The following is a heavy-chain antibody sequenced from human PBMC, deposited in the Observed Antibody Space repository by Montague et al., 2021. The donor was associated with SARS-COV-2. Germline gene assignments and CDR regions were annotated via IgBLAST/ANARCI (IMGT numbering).Heavy chain of an antibody. D-gene: IGHD5-18*01. Sequence: SETLSLTCAVSGGSISRGYYDWSWNWLPAGLGREGIVGINGNASSNSNPSSQIRVVLSVDTSRNQFSMKMTSVTAADTAMYYCARGVDTCAVTVTCGFDPWGQGTLVTVSA. CDR3: ARGVDTCAVTVTCGFDP. J-gene: IGHJ5*02. CDR1: GGSISRGYYD. CDR2: INGNASS. V-gene: IGHV4-61*10.